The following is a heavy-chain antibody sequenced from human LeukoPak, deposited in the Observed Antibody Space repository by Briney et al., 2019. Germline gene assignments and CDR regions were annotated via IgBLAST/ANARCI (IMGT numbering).Heavy chain of an antibody. CDR3: ARGCYYDGTIYYSD. CDR1: GYTFTSYY. Sequence: ASVTVSCKASGYTFTSYYIHWVRQAPGQGLEWMGIIDPSGGSTTYTQKFQGRVTMTRDTPTGTVYMELSSVRSEDTAVYYCARGCYYDGTIYYSDWGQGTLVTVSS. CDR2: IDPSGGST. V-gene: IGHV1-46*01. D-gene: IGHD3-22*01. J-gene: IGHJ4*02.